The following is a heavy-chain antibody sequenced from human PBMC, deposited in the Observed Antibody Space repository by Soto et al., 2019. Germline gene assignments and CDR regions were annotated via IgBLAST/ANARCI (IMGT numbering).Heavy chain of an antibody. CDR2: IIPIFGTA. CDR3: ARDQSGRSPYYYYGMDV. J-gene: IGHJ6*02. Sequence: GASVKVSCKASGGTFSSYAISWVRQAPGQGLEWMGGIIPIFGTANYAQKFQGRVTITADESTSTAYMELSSLRSEDTDVYYCARDQSGRSPYYYYGMDVWGQGTTVTVSS. D-gene: IGHD2-15*01. CDR1: GGTFSSYA. V-gene: IGHV1-69*13.